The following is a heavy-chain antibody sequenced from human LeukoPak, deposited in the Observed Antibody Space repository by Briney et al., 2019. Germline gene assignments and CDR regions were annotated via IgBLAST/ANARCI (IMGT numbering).Heavy chain of an antibody. Sequence: SETLSLTCAVYGGSFSGYYWSWIRQPPGKGLEWIGEINHSGGTNYNPSLKSRVTISVDTSKNQFSLKLSSVTAADTAVYYCARNPYPIAAAHIDYWGQGTLVTVSS. D-gene: IGHD6-13*01. J-gene: IGHJ4*02. CDR1: GGSFSGYY. CDR3: ARNPYPIAAAHIDY. CDR2: INHSGGT. V-gene: IGHV4-34*01.